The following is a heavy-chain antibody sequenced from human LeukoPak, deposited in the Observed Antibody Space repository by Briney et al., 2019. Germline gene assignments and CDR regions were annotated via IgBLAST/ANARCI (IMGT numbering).Heavy chain of an antibody. D-gene: IGHD3-22*01. J-gene: IGHJ4*02. V-gene: IGHV1-3*01. CDR3: ANPRYDSSGYYYVD. CDR1: GYTFIDYT. Sequence: ASVKVSCTASGYTFIDYTMHWLRQAPGQRLDWMGWINGGSGNTKYSPEFQGRVTITRDTSASTGYMELSSLRSVDTAVYYCANPRYDSSGYYYVDWGQGTLVTVSS. CDR2: INGGSGNT.